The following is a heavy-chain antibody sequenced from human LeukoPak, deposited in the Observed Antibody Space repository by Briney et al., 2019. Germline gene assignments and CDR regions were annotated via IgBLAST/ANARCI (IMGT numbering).Heavy chain of an antibody. CDR1: GFTFDTYA. CDR3: ARDLYTIEQVYDY. V-gene: IGHV3-21*01. J-gene: IGHJ4*02. Sequence: GGSLRLXCAASGFTFDTYAMNWVRQAPGKGLEWVSSITSSGSYVYYADSVKGRFTISRDNAKNSVYLQMNSLRAEDAAVYYCARDLYTIEQVYDYWGQGTRVTVSS. D-gene: IGHD2-2*02. CDR2: ITSSGSYV.